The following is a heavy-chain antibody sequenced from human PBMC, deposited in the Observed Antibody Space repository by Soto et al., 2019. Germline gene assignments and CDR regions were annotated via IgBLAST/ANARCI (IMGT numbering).Heavy chain of an antibody. V-gene: IGHV1-24*01. D-gene: IGHD3-22*01. CDR2: FDPEDGET. CDR1: GYTLTELS. CDR3: ATTYYYDSSGYRVFDY. Sequence: ASVKVSCKVSGYTLTELSMHWVRQAPGKGLEWMGSFDPEDGETIYAQKFQGRVTMTEDTSTDTAYMELSSLRSEDTAVYYCATTYYYDSSGYRVFDYWGQGTLVTVSS. J-gene: IGHJ4*02.